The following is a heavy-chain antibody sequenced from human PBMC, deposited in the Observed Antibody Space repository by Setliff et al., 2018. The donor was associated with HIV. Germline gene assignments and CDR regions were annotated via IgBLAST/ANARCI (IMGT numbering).Heavy chain of an antibody. CDR3: AKPTSGMYPRAFDL. V-gene: IGHV3-33*03. CDR1: GYGYSTFG. CDR2: VSPDGYEK. Sequence: GGSLRLSCAAFGYGYSTFGMDWVRQTPGKGLEWVADVSPDGYEKRYADSAKGRFTVSRDNSKNILFLQMDSLGAEDTGIYYCAKPTSGMYPRAFDLWGRGTVVTVSS. D-gene: IGHD1-26*01. J-gene: IGHJ3*01.